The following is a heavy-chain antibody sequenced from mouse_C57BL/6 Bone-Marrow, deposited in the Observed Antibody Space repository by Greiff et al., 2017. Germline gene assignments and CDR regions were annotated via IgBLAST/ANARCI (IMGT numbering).Heavy chain of an antibody. CDR1: GFTFSSYG. J-gene: IGHJ3*01. D-gene: IGHD2-4*01. CDR2: ISSGGSYT. Sequence: EVMLVESGGDLVKPGGSLKLSCAASGFTFSSYGMSWVRQTPDQRLEWVATISSGGSYTYYPDSVKGRVTISRDNAKNTLYLQMSSLKSEDTAMYYCARLGLRQFAYWGQGTLVTVSA. V-gene: IGHV5-6*01. CDR3: ARLGLRQFAY.